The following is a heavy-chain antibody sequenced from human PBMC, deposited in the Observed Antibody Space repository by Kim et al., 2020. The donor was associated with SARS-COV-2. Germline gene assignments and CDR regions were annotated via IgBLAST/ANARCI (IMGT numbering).Heavy chain of an antibody. J-gene: IGHJ3*02. Sequence: GGSLRLSCAASGFTFSNAWMSWVRQAPGKGLEWVGRIKSKTDGGTTDYAAPVKGRFTISRDDSKNTLYLQMNSLKTEDTAVYYCTTTVTYYYDSRPIWGQGTMVTVSS. V-gene: IGHV3-15*01. D-gene: IGHD3-22*01. CDR2: IKSKTDGGTT. CDR1: GFTFSNAW. CDR3: TTTVTYYYDSRPI.